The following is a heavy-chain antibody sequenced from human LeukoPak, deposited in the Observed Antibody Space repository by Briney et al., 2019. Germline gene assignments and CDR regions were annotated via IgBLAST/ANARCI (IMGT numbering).Heavy chain of an antibody. V-gene: IGHV3-7*04. J-gene: IGHJ4*02. D-gene: IGHD3-22*01. CDR2: INQDGSEK. CDR1: GXTFISYW. CDR3: ATEDHYYDSSGRFDY. Sequence: PGGSLRLSCAASGXTFISYWMSWVRQAPGKGLEWVANINQDGSEKYSVDSVKGRFTISRDNAKNSLYLQMNRLRAEDTAVYFCATEDHYYDSSGRFDYWGQGILVTVSS.